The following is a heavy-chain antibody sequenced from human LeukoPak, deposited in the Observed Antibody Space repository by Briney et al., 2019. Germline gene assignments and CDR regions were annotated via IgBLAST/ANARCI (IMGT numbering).Heavy chain of an antibody. V-gene: IGHV3-23*01. CDR1: GFTFSDYA. Sequence: GGSLRLSCASSGFTFSDYAMTWVRQAPGRGLEWVSAISGGGTYTYYADSVKGRFTISRDNSKNTLYLQMNSLRAEDTAVYYCAKGKYSRSWYFDYRGQGTLVTVSS. CDR3: AKGKYSRSWYFDY. D-gene: IGHD6-13*01. J-gene: IGHJ4*02. CDR2: ISGGGTYT.